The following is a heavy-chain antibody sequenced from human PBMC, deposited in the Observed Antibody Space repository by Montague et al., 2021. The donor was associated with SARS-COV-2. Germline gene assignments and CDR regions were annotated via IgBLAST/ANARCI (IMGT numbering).Heavy chain of an antibody. CDR2: ISSSGSTI. J-gene: IGHJ4*02. CDR3: ARVMATISGKDVNDY. V-gene: IGHV3-48*03. Sequence: SLRLSCAASGFTFSSYEMNWVRQAPGKGLAWVSYISSSGSTIYYADSVKGRFTISRDNAKNSLYLQMNSLRAEDTAVYYCARVMATISGKDVNDYWGQGTLVTVSS. D-gene: IGHD5-24*01. CDR1: GFTFSSYE.